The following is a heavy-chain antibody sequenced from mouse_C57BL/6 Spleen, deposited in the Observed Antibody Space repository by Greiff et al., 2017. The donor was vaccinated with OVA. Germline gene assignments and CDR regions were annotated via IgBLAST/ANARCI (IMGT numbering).Heavy chain of an antibody. V-gene: IGHV1-62-2*01. D-gene: IGHD2-5*01. CDR3: ARHEGAYYSNPAWFAY. CDR1: GYTFTEYT. CDR2: FYPGSGSL. Sequence: QVQLQQSGAELVKPGASVKLSCKASGYTFTEYTIHWVKQRSGQGLAWIGWFYPGSGSLKYNEKFKDKATLTAEKSSSTVYMELSRLTSEDSAVYFCARHEGAYYSNPAWFAYWGQGTLVTVSA. J-gene: IGHJ3*01.